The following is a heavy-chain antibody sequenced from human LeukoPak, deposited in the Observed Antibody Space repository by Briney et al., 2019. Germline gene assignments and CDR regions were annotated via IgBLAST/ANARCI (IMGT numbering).Heavy chain of an antibody. CDR3: AKDRIASPPQGRFDP. D-gene: IGHD2-15*01. V-gene: IGHV3-23*01. J-gene: IGHJ5*02. CDR2: ISGSGDSL. Sequence: GGSLRLSCAASGFTFRSYAMNWVRQAPGKGLEWVSGISGSGDSLYYAGSVKGRFTISRDNSQNTLYLHMNNLGAEDTAIYYCAKDRIASPPQGRFDPWGQGTLVTVSS. CDR1: GFTFRSYA.